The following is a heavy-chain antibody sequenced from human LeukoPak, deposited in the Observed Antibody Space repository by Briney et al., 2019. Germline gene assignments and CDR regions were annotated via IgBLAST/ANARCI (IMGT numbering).Heavy chain of an antibody. CDR2: INPNSGGT. CDR1: GYTFTGYY. V-gene: IGHV1-2*02. Sequence: GASVKVSCKASGYTFTGYYMHWVRQAPGQGLEWMGWINPNSGGTNYAQKFQGRVTMTRDTSISTAYMELSRLRSDDTAVYYCAREFFYDILTGYEWPNYFDYWGQGTLVTVSS. J-gene: IGHJ4*02. CDR3: AREFFYDILTGYEWPNYFDY. D-gene: IGHD3-9*01.